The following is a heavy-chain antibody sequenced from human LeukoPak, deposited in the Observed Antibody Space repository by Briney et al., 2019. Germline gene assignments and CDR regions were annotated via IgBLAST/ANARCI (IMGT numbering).Heavy chain of an antibody. D-gene: IGHD3-3*01. CDR2: IYYSGST. V-gene: IGHV4-59*01. J-gene: IGHJ4*02. Sequence: SETLSLTCTVSGGSISSYYWSWIRQPPGKGLEWIGYIYYSGSTNYNPALKSRVTISVDTSKNQFSLKLSPVTAADTAVYYCARASLITIFGVVIIEYFDYWGQGTLVTVSP. CDR1: GGSISSYY. CDR3: ARASLITIFGVVIIEYFDY.